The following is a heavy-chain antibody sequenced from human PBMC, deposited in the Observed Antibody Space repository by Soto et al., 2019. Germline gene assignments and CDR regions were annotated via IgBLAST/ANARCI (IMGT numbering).Heavy chain of an antibody. J-gene: IGHJ5*02. V-gene: IGHV1-18*01. Sequence: ASVKVSCKASGYTFTNFDIHWVRQATGQGPEWTGWISTYSGDTKYAQKFQGRVTMTTDTSTTTAYLELRSLRSDDTAVYYCARHHGPTTSENWFDPWGQGTLVTVSS. CDR1: GYTFTNFD. CDR3: ARHHGPTTSENWFDP. CDR2: ISTYSGDT. D-gene: IGHD5-12*01.